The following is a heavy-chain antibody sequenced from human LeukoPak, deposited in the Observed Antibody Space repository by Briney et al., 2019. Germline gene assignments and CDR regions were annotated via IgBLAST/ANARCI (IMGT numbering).Heavy chain of an antibody. D-gene: IGHD2-15*01. CDR1: GYRFTSHW. CDR2: IYPGDSDT. Sequence: GESRKISCKGSGYRFTSHWIAWVRQMPGKGLGWMGIIYPGDSDTRYSPSFQGQVTISADKSISTAYLQWSSLKASDTAMYYRAGASGYCTSSSCSTQYLQHWGQGTLVTVSS. V-gene: IGHV5-51*01. CDR3: AGASGYCTSSSCSTQYLQH. J-gene: IGHJ1*01.